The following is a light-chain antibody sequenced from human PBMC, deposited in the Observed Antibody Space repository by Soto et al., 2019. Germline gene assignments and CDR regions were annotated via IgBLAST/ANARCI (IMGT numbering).Light chain of an antibody. CDR1: SSDIGSYNH. CDR3: ISYTDRQSDL. CDR2: VVS. Sequence: QSVLTQPASVSGSPGQSITISCSGTSSDIGSYNHVAWYQQFPGKSPKLMIYVVSDRPPGVSDRFSGSKSGITASLTISGLQTEDEADYYCISYTDRQSDLFGTGTKVTVL. V-gene: IGLV2-14*03. J-gene: IGLJ1*01.